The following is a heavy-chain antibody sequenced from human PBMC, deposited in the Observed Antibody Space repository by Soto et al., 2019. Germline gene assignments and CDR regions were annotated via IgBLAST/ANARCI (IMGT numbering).Heavy chain of an antibody. CDR1: GFTFSSYG. J-gene: IGHJ4*02. V-gene: IGHV3-33*01. Sequence: QVQLVESGGGVVQPGRSLRLSCAASGFTFSSYGMHWVRQAPGKGLEWVAVIWYDGSNKYYADSVKGRFTISRDNPKNALYLQMNSLSAEDAAVYYCARDTRYYDSSGYYYWGQGTLVTVCS. CDR2: IWYDGSNK. CDR3: ARDTRYYDSSGYYY. D-gene: IGHD3-22*01.